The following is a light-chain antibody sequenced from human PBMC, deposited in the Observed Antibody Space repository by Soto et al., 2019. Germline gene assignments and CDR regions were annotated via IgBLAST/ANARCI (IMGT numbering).Light chain of an antibody. CDR3: QQYYSYPIT. Sequence: GDRVTITCRASQSIGRWLAWYQQKPGKAPKLLIYDASSLESGVPSRFRGSGSGTDFTLTISCLQSEDFSTYYCQQYYSYPITFGQGTRLEIK. V-gene: IGKV1-5*01. CDR2: DAS. CDR1: QSIGRW. J-gene: IGKJ5*01.